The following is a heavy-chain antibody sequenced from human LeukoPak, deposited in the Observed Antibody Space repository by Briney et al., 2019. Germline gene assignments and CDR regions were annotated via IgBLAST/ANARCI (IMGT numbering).Heavy chain of an antibody. J-gene: IGHJ4*02. D-gene: IGHD3-22*01. CDR1: GFTFSSYW. V-gene: IGHV4-34*01. CDR3: ASHLKPDYDSSGYYSAAH. Sequence: GSLRLSCAASGFTFSSYWMTWFRQAPGKGLEWIGEINHSGSTNYNPSLKSRVTISVDTSKNQFSLKLSSVTAADTAVYYCASHLKPDYDSSGYYSAAHWGQGTLVTVSS. CDR2: INHSGST.